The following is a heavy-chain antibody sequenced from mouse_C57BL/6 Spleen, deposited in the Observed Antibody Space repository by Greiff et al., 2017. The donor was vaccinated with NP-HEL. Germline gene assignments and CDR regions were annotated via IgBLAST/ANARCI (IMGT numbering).Heavy chain of an antibody. CDR1: GYTFTSYW. D-gene: IGHD2-5*01. V-gene: IGHV1-55*01. CDR2: IYPGSGST. CDR3: ARDYSNSFDY. Sequence: QVHVKQPGAELVKPGASVKMSCKASGYTFTSYWITWVKQRPGQGLEWIGDIYPGSGSTNYNEKFKSKATLTVDTSSSTAYMQLSSLTAEDSAVYYCARDYSNSFDYWGQGTTLTVSS. J-gene: IGHJ2*01.